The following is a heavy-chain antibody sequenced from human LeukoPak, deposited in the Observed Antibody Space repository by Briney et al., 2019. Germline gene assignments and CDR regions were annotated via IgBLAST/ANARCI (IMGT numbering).Heavy chain of an antibody. D-gene: IGHD3-3*01. CDR3: ARDLLTYYDFWSGYSP. CDR2: ISSSSSTI. J-gene: IGHJ5*02. Sequence: GGSLRPSCAASGFTLSRDSMNWVRQAPGKGLEWVSYISSSSSTIYYADSVKGRFTISRDNAKNSLYLQMNSLRAEDTAVYYCARDLLTYYDFWSGYSPWGQGTLVTVSS. V-gene: IGHV3-48*01. CDR1: GFTLSRDS.